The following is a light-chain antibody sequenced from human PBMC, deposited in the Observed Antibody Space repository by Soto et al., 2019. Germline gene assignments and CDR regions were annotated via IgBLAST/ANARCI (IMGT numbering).Light chain of an antibody. CDR1: QAISNY. CDR3: QQRSNWPPFT. CDR2: AAS. Sequence: DIQLTQSPSSLSASVGDRVTITCRASQAISNYVAWYQQKPGKAPKFLIYAASTLQSGVPSRFSGSGSGTDFTLTISSLEPEDFAVYYCQQRSNWPPFTFGPGTKVDIK. J-gene: IGKJ3*01. V-gene: IGKV1-27*01.